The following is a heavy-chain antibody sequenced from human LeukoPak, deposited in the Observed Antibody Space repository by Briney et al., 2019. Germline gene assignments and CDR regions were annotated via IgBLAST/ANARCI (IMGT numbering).Heavy chain of an antibody. J-gene: IGHJ4*02. V-gene: IGHV3-21*01. CDR3: AKDHYYYDSSAPGGY. D-gene: IGHD3-22*01. CDR2: ISSSSSYI. CDR1: GFTFSSYS. Sequence: GGSLRLSCAASGFTFSSYSMNWVRQAPGKGLEWVSSISSSSSYIYYADSVKGRFTISRDNAKNSLYLQMNSLRAEDTAVYYCAKDHYYYDSSAPGGYWGQGTLVTVSS.